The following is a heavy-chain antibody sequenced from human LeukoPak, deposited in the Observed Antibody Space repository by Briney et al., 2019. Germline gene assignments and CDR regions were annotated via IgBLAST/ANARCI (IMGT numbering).Heavy chain of an antibody. CDR3: ARGRGYDFWSGYYVADAFDI. D-gene: IGHD3-3*01. CDR2: MNPNSGNT. Sequence: GASVKVSCKASGYTFTSYDINWVRQAPRQGLEWMGCMNPNSGNTGYAQKFQGRVTITRNPSISPAYMELSSLRSEDTAVYYCARGRGYDFWSGYYVADAFDIWGQGTMVTVSS. J-gene: IGHJ3*02. CDR1: GYTFTSYD. V-gene: IGHV1-8*01.